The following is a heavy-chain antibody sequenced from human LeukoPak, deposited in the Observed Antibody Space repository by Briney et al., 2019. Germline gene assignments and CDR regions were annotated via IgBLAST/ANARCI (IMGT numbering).Heavy chain of an antibody. CDR2: INPSGGST. CDR3: ARLGLADNDY. J-gene: IGHJ4*02. D-gene: IGHD6-19*01. Sequence: ASVTVSCTASGYTSTSYYMHWVRQAPGQGLEWMGIINPSGGSTSYAQKFQGRVTMTRDTSTSTVYMELSSLRSEDTAVYYCARLGLADNDYWGQGTLVTVSS. V-gene: IGHV1-46*01. CDR1: GYTSTSYY.